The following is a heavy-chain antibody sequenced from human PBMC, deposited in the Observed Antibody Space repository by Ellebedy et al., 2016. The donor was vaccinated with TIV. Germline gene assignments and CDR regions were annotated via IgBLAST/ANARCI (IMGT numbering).Heavy chain of an antibody. CDR1: GGSFSAYY. CDR3: ARGRSAVVTAYNWLDP. V-gene: IGHV4-34*01. CDR2: ISHSGST. J-gene: IGHJ5*02. D-gene: IGHD2-21*02. Sequence: SETLSLTCAVSGGSFSAYYGSWIRQTLGKGLEGIGEISHSGSTYYDTSLQSRVSISLDPSRKQFSLRLVSLTAADTAVYYCARGRSAVVTAYNWLDPWGQGTLVTVSS.